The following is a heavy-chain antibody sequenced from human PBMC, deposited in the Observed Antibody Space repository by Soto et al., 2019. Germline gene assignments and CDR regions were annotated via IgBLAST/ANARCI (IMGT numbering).Heavy chain of an antibody. CDR1: GFTFSAYA. V-gene: IGHV3-23*01. CDR2: ISGSGDAT. J-gene: IGHJ4*02. D-gene: IGHD3-10*02. CDR3: ERQDYVTTWYLNF. Sequence: EVQLLESGGGVVQPGGSLRLSCAASGFTFSAYAMTWVRQAPGKGLEWVSVISGSGDATYYADSVKGRFTISRDNSKNTLFLQMNRLRGEDTAVYYCERQDYVTTWYLNFWGQGTLVTVSS.